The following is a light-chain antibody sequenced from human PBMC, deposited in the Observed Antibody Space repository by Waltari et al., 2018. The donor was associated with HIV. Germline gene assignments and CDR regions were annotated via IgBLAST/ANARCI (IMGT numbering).Light chain of an antibody. V-gene: IGLV8-61*01. CDR1: PGPVSPRYY. J-gene: IGLJ2*01. Sequence: QPVVTQEPSFSVSPGGTVTLNCGLSPGPVSPRYYPSWYQQTPGQAPRTLIYSTNTRSSGVPDRFSGSILGNKAALTITGAQADDESDYYCVLYMGSVVFGGGTKLTVL. CDR2: STN. CDR3: VLYMGSVV.